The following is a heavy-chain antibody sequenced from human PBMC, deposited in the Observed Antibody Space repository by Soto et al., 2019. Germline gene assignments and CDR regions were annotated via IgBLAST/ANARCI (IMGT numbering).Heavy chain of an antibody. J-gene: IGHJ4*02. D-gene: IGHD2-21*02. CDR2: IYYSGST. CDR1: GGSISSSSYY. V-gene: IGHV4-39*02. CDR3: ARDPFDCGDDCSSNY. Sequence: PSETLSLTCTVSGGSISSSSYYWGWIRQPPGKGLEWIGSIYYSGSTYYNPSLKSRVTISVDTSKNQFSLKLSSVTAEDTAVYYCARDPFDCGDDCSSNYWGQGTRVTVSS.